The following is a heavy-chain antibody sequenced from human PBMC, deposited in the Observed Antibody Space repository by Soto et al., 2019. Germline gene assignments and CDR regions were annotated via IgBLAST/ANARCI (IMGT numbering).Heavy chain of an antibody. D-gene: IGHD3-16*01. Sequence: QVQLVQSGAEVKKPGASVKVSCKASGYTFTGYYMHWVRQAPGQGLEWMGWINPNSGGTNYAQKFQGWVTMTRDTSISAGEREGRRLRSGGTGVYCGGGGGGGGAGGGLTPYYYYYGMDVW. V-gene: IGHV1-2*04. CDR3: GGGGGGGAGGGLTPYYYYYGMDV. CDR2: INPNSGGT. J-gene: IGHJ6*01. CDR1: GYTFTGYY.